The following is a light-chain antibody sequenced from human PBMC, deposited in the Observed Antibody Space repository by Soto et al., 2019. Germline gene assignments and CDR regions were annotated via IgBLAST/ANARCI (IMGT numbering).Light chain of an antibody. J-gene: IGKJ1*01. CDR1: QAVNTR. Sequence: EIVLTQSPSTLSSFPGDRVTLSCRASQAVNTRLAWYQHKPGQGPSLLIYGTSTRAGGIPARFSGGGSGTEFTLTITSLQSEDFAVYYCHQYNGWPRTFGQGTKVDI. V-gene: IGKV3-15*01. CDR2: GTS. CDR3: HQYNGWPRT.